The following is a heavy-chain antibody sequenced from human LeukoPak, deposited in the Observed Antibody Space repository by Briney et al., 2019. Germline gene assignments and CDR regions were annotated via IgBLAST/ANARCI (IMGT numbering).Heavy chain of an antibody. CDR2: ISAYNGDI. CDR3: TRDLGTYKSYGSIFFDY. CDR1: GYTFTGFG. Sequence: ASVKVSCRASGYTFTGFGISWVRQAPGQGPEWMGWISAYNGDIIYGQKFQGRVTMTTDTSTSTAYMELRSLRSDDTAVYYCTRDLGTYKSYGSIFFDYWGQGALVTVSS. D-gene: IGHD3-10*01. V-gene: IGHV1-18*01. J-gene: IGHJ4*02.